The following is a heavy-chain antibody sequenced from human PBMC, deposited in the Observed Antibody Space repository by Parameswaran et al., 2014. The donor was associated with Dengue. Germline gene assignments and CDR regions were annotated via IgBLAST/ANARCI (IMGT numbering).Heavy chain of an antibody. J-gene: IGHJ5*02. CDR2: IYGDDDK. Sequence: RWIRQPPGKALEWLALIYGDDDKRYRPSLKSRLTITKDTSKKQVVLTVTNMDPVDTATYYCAHSPFCSGDSCYSESWFDPWGQGILVTVSS. CDR3: AHSPFCSGDSCYSESWFDP. D-gene: IGHD2-15*01. V-gene: IGHV2-5*08.